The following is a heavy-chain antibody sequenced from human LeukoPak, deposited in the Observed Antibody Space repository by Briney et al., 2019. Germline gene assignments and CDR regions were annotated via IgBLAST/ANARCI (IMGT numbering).Heavy chain of an antibody. CDR2: IYPGDSNT. CDR1: GNSFTSHW. CDR3: AKWPGY. Sequence: GESLKISCKASGNSFTSHWIGWVRQLPGKGLEWMGIIYPGDSNTRYSPSFQGQVTISADKSISTAYLQWSSLKASDSAMYYCAKWPGYWGQGTLVTVSS. J-gene: IGHJ4*02. D-gene: IGHD2-8*01. V-gene: IGHV5-51*01.